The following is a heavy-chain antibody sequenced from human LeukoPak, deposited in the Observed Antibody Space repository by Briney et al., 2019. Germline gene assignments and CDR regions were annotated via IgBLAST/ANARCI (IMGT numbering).Heavy chain of an antibody. CDR2: INPNSGGT. J-gene: IGHJ3*02. CDR3: AASIMVVAAMDAFDI. V-gene: IGHV1-2*02. Sequence: ASVKLSCKASGYTFTGYYIHWVRQAPGQGLEWLGGINPNSGGTNYAQNVQGRVTMTRDTSINTAYMELGRLRSDDTALYYCAASIMVVAAMDAFDIWGQGTRVTVSS. D-gene: IGHD2-15*01. CDR1: GYTFTGYY.